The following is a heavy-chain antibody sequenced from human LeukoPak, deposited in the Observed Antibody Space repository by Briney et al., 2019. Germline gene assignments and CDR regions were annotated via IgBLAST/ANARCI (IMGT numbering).Heavy chain of an antibody. D-gene: IGHD6-25*01. V-gene: IGHV3-9*01. CDR3: AKDRGGQFDY. CDR2: ISWNSGSI. J-gene: IGHJ4*02. CDR1: GFTFDDYA. Sequence: PGGSLRLSCAASGFTFDDYAMHWVQQAPGKGLEWVSGISWNSGSIGYADSVKGRFTISRDNAKNSLYLQMNSLRAEDTALYYCAKDRGGQFDYWGQGTLVTVSS.